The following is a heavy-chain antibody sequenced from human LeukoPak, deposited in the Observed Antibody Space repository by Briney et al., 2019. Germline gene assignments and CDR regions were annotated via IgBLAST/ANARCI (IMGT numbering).Heavy chain of an antibody. CDR3: ARRDTTGWYHHFDY. V-gene: IGHV3-53*01. J-gene: IGHJ4*02. CDR2: IYSGGST. Sequence: GGSLRLSCAASGFTVSSNYMSWVRQAPGKGLEWVSVIYSGGSTYYADSVKGRFTISRDNSKNTLYLQMNSLRAEDTAVYYCARRDTTGWYHHFDYWGRGTQVTVSS. CDR1: GFTVSSNY. D-gene: IGHD6-19*01.